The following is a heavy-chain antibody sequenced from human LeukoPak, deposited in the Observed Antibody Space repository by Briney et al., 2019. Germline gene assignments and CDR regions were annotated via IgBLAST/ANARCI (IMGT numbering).Heavy chain of an antibody. D-gene: IGHD3-10*01. CDR3: AKVNMVRGVTPRADYYYYMDV. Sequence: PGGSLRLSCAASGFTFSSYAMSWVRQAPGKGLEWVSAISGSGGSTYYADSVKGRFTISRDNSKNTLYLQMNSLRAEDTAVYYCAKVNMVRGVTPRADYYYYMDVWGKGTTVTVSS. J-gene: IGHJ6*03. CDR1: GFTFSSYA. V-gene: IGHV3-23*01. CDR2: ISGSGGST.